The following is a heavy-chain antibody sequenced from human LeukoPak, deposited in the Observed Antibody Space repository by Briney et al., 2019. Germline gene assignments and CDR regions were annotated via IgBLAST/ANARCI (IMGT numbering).Heavy chain of an antibody. J-gene: IGHJ1*01. V-gene: IGHV4-39*01. CDR1: GDSVSRSDSY. CDR2: IYYSGRT. Sequence: SETLSFTCSVSGDSVSRSDSYWDWIRQPPGKGREWIGTIYYSGRTYYSPSLKSRVTMSVDPCNNQFSLNLRSVTAADTAVYYCARRRYYDGSGYLEWGQGTLLSVSS. CDR3: ARRRYYDGSGYLE. D-gene: IGHD3-22*01.